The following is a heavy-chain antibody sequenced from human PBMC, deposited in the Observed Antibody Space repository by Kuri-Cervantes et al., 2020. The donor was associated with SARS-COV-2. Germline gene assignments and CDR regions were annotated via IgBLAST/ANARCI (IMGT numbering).Heavy chain of an antibody. D-gene: IGHD3-22*01. CDR2: INPNSGGT. J-gene: IGHJ3*02. CDR3: VRFRYYDSSRNASDI. V-gene: IGHV1-2*02. Sequence: ASVKVSCKASGGTFSSYAISWVRQAPGQGLEWMGWINPNSGGTNYAQKFQGRATMTRDTSITTAYMELSRLGSDDTAVYYCVRFRYYDSSRNASDIWGQGTMVTVSS. CDR1: GGTFSSYA.